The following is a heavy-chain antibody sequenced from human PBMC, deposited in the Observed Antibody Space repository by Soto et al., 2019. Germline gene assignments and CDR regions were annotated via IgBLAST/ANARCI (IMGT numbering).Heavy chain of an antibody. CDR2: INHSGST. V-gene: IGHV4-34*01. CDR3: ARGYGDAFGAFDI. D-gene: IGHD4-17*01. CDR1: GGSFSGYY. Sequence: QMQLQQWGAGLLKPSETLSLTCAVYGGSFSGYYWSWIRQPPGKGLEWIGEINHSGSTNYNPSLKSRVTISVDTSKNQFSLKLSSVTAADTAVYYCARGYGDAFGAFDIWGQGTMVTVSS. J-gene: IGHJ3*02.